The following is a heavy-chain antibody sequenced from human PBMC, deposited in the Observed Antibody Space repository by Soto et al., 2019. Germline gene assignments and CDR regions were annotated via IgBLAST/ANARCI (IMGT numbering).Heavy chain of an antibody. CDR3: GRVGRGYIGYAPEDY. V-gene: IGHV1-18*04. Sequence: QVQLVQSGPEVKEPGASVKVSCKASGYPFSSYGISWVRQAPGQGLEWMGWISGYNGNTNYAQSVQGRVTMTTDTSTSTAYMELRSLTSDDTAAYYCGRVGRGYIGYAPEDYWGQGTQVTVSS. CDR1: GYPFSSYG. CDR2: ISGYNGNT. J-gene: IGHJ4*02. D-gene: IGHD5-12*01.